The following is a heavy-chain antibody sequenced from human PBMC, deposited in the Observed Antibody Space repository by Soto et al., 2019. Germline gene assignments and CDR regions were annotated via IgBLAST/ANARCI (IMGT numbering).Heavy chain of an antibody. CDR2: ISYDGSNK. D-gene: IGHD3-9*01. J-gene: IGHJ6*02. CDR3: AKDLASDILTGKSNPFDYYYYGMDV. Sequence: GGSLRLSCAASGFTFSSYGMHWVRQAPGKGLEWVAVISYDGSNKYYADSVKGRFTISRDNSKNTLYMQMNSLRAEDTAVYHCAKDLASDILTGKSNPFDYYYYGMDVWGQGTTVTVSS. CDR1: GFTFSSYG. V-gene: IGHV3-30*18.